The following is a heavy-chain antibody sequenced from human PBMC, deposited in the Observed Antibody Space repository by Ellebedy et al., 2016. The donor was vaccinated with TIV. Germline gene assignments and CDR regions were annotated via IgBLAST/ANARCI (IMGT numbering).Heavy chain of an antibody. Sequence: SGPTLVKPTQTLTLTCTLSGLSVNSDGMRVSWIRQPPGKALEWLARIDWDDDTFYKTSLKTRLTVSKDTSKNQVVLTMTVMEPVDTATYDCTRTSRDAFDIWGQGTMVIVSS. CDR2: IDWDDDT. V-gene: IGHV2-70*04. J-gene: IGHJ3*02. CDR1: GLSVNSDGMR. CDR3: TRTSRDAFDI.